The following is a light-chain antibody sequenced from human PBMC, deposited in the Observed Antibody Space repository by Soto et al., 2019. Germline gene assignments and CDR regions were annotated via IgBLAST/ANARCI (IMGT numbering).Light chain of an antibody. CDR3: QQHHKWPLT. CDR2: AAT. CDR1: ESINNN. J-gene: IGKJ4*01. Sequence: EIVMTQSPATLSVSPGEGATLSCTASESINNNLAWYQQKPGQAPRLLIYAATTRATGFPARFSGSGSGTECTLTSSSRQSEDSAVYYCQQHHKWPLTFGGGTKVDIK. V-gene: IGKV3-15*01.